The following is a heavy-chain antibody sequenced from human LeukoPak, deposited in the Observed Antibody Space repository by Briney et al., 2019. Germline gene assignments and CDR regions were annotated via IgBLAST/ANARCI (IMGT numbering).Heavy chain of an antibody. CDR3: AKDYGYCSGGSCYDGDYYYYGMDV. D-gene: IGHD2-15*01. Sequence: GGSLRLSCAASGFTFDDYAMHWVRQAPGKGLVWVSGISWNSGSIGYADSVKGRFTISRDNAKNSLYLQMNSLRAEDTALYYCAKDYGYCSGGSCYDGDYYYYGMDVWGQGTTVTVSS. CDR2: ISWNSGSI. CDR1: GFTFDDYA. J-gene: IGHJ6*02. V-gene: IGHV3-9*01.